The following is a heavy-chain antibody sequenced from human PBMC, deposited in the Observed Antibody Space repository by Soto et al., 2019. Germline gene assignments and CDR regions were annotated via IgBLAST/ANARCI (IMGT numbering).Heavy chain of an antibody. CDR2: ISAYNGNT. V-gene: IGHV1-18*04. CDR3: ARDVSGCSSNSCYRVDYYYGMDV. CDR1: GYTFTSYG. Sequence: ASVKVSCKASGYTFTSYGISWVRQDPGQGLEWMGWISAYNGNTNYAQKLQGRVTMTTDTSTSTAYMELRSLRSDDTAVYYCARDVSGCSSNSCYRVDYYYGMDVWGQGTTVTVSS. J-gene: IGHJ6*02. D-gene: IGHD2-2*02.